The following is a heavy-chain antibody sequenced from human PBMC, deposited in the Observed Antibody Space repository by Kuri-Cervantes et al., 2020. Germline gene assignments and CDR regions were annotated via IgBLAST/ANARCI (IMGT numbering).Heavy chain of an antibody. CDR2: IYYSGST. CDR3: ARDRWTKGAGFDY. CDR1: GGSISSYY. Sequence: GSLRLSCTVSGGSISSYYWSWIRQPPGKGLEWIGYIYYSGSTNYNPSLKSRVTISVDTSKNQFSLKLSSVTAADTAVYYCARDRWTKGAGFDYWGQGTLVTVSS. V-gene: IGHV4-59*01. D-gene: IGHD2-15*01. J-gene: IGHJ4*02.